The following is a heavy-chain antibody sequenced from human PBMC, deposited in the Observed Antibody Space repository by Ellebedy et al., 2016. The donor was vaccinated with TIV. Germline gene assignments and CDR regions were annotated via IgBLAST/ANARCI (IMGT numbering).Heavy chain of an antibody. Sequence: GESLKISCAASGCTFSDHYMNWVRQAPGKGLEWVGFLRSKAYGGTTESVASVKCRFSISRDDSKNSVYLQMNSLTTEDTAMYYCATVISITVPGKVIVGDDYWGQGTLVTVSS. CDR2: LRSKAYGGTT. J-gene: IGHJ4*02. V-gene: IGHV3-72*01. CDR1: GCTFSDHY. D-gene: IGHD6-19*01. CDR3: ATVISITVPGKVIVGDDY.